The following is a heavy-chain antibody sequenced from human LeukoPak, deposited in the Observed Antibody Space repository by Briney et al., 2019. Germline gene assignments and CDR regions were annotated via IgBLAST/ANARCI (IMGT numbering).Heavy chain of an antibody. J-gene: IGHJ5*02. Sequence: PGGSLRLSCAASGFSVSSNYMSWVRQAPGKGLEWVSVFYSGDSTYYADSVKGRFTISRVSSKNTLYLQMNSLRAEDTAVYYCAREPDSLDPWGQGTLVTVSS. CDR2: FYSGDST. CDR3: AREPDSLDP. V-gene: IGHV3-53*01. CDR1: GFSVSSNY.